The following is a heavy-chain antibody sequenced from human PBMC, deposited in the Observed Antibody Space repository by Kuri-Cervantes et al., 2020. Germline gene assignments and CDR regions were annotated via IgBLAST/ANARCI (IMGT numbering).Heavy chain of an antibody. CDR1: GFTFSSYG. Sequence: LSLTCAASGFTFSSYGMHWVRQAPGKGLEWVAVIWYDGSNKYYADSVKGRFTISRGNSKNTLYLQMNSLRAEDTAVYYCAKSDYYDFWRYHYGMDVWGQGTTVTVSS. CDR2: IWYDGSNK. D-gene: IGHD3-3*01. CDR3: AKSDYYDFWRYHYGMDV. J-gene: IGHJ6*02. V-gene: IGHV3-33*06.